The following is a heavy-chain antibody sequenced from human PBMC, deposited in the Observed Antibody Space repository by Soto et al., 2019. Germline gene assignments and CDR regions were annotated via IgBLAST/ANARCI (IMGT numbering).Heavy chain of an antibody. D-gene: IGHD6-13*01. Sequence: QVQLVESGGGVVQPGRSLRLSCAASGFTFSTYAMHWVRQAPGKGPEWVAIISHDGSNKYYADSVKGRFTIFRDNSESTLYLQMDSLRAEDTAMYYCAKEGAATHNWLDPWGQGTLVTVSS. CDR1: GFTFSTYA. V-gene: IGHV3-30*18. J-gene: IGHJ5*02. CDR2: ISHDGSNK. CDR3: AKEGAATHNWLDP.